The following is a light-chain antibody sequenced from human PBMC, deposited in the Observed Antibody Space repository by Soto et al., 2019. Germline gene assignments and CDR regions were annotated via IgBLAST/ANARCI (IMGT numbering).Light chain of an antibody. CDR1: QSVSSN. CDR2: GAS. J-gene: IGKJ4*01. Sequence: EIVITQSPATLSVSPGERATLSCRASQSVSSNLAWYQQKPGQAPRLLIYGASTRATGIPARFSGSASGTEFTLTISSLQSEDFAVYFCQQYDNWPVTFGGGTKVDI. V-gene: IGKV3D-15*01. CDR3: QQYDNWPVT.